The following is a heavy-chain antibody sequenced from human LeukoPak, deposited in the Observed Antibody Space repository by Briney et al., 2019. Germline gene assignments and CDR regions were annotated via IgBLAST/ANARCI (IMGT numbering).Heavy chain of an antibody. CDR1: GFTFSNYW. CDR3: ARDAVDTANAV. J-gene: IGHJ6*02. Sequence: GGSLRLSCAASGFTFSNYWMSWVRQAPGKGLEWVANIKQDGSVKYYVDSVKGRFTISRDNAKNSLYLQMNSLRAEDTAVYYCARDAVDTANAVWGQGTTVTVSS. CDR2: IKQDGSVK. D-gene: IGHD5-18*01. V-gene: IGHV3-7*01.